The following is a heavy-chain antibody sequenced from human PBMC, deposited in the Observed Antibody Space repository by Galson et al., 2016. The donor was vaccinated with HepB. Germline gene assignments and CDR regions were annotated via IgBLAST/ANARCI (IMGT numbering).Heavy chain of an antibody. V-gene: IGHV3-23*01. CDR2: ITGTGGGT. CDR1: GFSFSTFA. Sequence: SLRLSCAASGFSFSTFATSWVRQAPGKGLEWISGITGTGGGTYYADSVKGRFTISRDNSKNILYLQMKSLRDEDTAVYYCAKRPYSYGWHYGMDVWGQGTTVTVSS. D-gene: IGHD5-18*01. J-gene: IGHJ6*02. CDR3: AKRPYSYGWHYGMDV.